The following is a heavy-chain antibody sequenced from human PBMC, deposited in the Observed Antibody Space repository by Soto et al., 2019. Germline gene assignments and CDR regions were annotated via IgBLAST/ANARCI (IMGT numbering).Heavy chain of an antibody. CDR1: GYSISSGYY. CDR3: ARNPGEQWLVD. V-gene: IGHV4-38-2*01. CDR2: IYHSGST. J-gene: IGHJ4*02. D-gene: IGHD6-19*01. Sequence: SETLSLTCAVSGYSISSGYYWGWIRQPPGKGLEWIGSIYHSGSTYYNPSLKSRVTISVDTSKNQFSLKLSSVTAADTAVYYFARNPGEQWLVDWGQGTLLTVSS.